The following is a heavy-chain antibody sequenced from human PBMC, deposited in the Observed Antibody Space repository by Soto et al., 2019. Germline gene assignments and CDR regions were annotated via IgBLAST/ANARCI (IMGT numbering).Heavy chain of an antibody. Sequence: QVQLVQSGAEVKKPGASVKVSRKASGYTFTSHDINWVRQATGQGLEWMGWMNPNSGNTGFAQKFQGRVTLTRDTSISTAYMELSGLRSEDAAVYYCARAPDALDIWGQGTMVTVSS. CDR1: GYTFTSHD. J-gene: IGHJ3*02. CDR2: MNPNSGNT. V-gene: IGHV1-8*01. CDR3: ARAPDALDI.